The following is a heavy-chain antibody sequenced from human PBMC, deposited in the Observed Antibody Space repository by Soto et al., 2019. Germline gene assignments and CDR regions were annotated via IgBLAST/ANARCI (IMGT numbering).Heavy chain of an antibody. D-gene: IGHD3-16*01. V-gene: IGHV1-46*03. Sequence: ASVKVSCKASGYTFTTYYMHWVRQAPGQGLEWMGILNPSGGSTSYAQKFQGRVTMTRDTSTSTVYMELSSLRSEDTAVYYCARSLLMITFGGVIRPRGSSDYWGQGTLVNVS. J-gene: IGHJ4*02. CDR2: LNPSGGST. CDR1: GYTFTTYY. CDR3: ARSLLMITFGGVIRPRGSSDY.